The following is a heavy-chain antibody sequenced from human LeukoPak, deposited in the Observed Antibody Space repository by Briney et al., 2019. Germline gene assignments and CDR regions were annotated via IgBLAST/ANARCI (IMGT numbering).Heavy chain of an antibody. CDR1: GYTFTSYD. D-gene: IGHD5-12*01. Sequence: VASVKVSCKASGYTFTSYDINWVRQATGQGLEWMGWMNPNSGNKDYAQKFQGRVTLTSNTSLRTAYMELSSLTSNATAVYYCARGVATDFWGQGTLVTVSS. V-gene: IGHV1-8*03. CDR3: ARGVATDF. CDR2: MNPNSGNK. J-gene: IGHJ4*02.